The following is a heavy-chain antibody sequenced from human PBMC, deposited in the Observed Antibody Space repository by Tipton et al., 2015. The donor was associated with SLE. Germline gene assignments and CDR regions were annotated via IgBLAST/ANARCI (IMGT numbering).Heavy chain of an antibody. J-gene: IGHJ6*02. CDR3: ARAPIDFRGNYGLDV. V-gene: IGHV4-59*01. Sequence: TLSLTCTVSGGSISSYYWSWIRQPPGKGLEWIGYIYTSGSTNYNPSLKSRVTISVDRSKNQFSLRLSSVTAADTAVYYCARAPIDFRGNYGLDVWGQGTTVTVSS. CDR1: GGSISSYY. CDR2: IYTSGST. D-gene: IGHD3-9*01.